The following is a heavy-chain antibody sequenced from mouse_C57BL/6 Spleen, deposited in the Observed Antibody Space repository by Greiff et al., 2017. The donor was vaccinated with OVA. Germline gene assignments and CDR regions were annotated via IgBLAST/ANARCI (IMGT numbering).Heavy chain of an antibody. D-gene: IGHD1-1*01. CDR3: AIRITTVVDYFDY. V-gene: IGHV1-50*01. J-gene: IGHJ2*01. Sequence: QVQLKQPGAELVKPGASVKLSCKASGYTFTSYWMQWVKQRPGQGLEWIGEIDPSDSYTNYNQKFKGKATLTVDTSSSTAYMQLSSLTSEDSAVYYCAIRITTVVDYFDYWGQGTTLTVSS. CDR1: GYTFTSYW. CDR2: IDPSDSYT.